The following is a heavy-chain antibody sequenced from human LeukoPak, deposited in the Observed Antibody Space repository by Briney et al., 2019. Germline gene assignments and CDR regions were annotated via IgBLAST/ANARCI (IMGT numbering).Heavy chain of an antibody. V-gene: IGHV3-48*03. CDR1: GFTFSSYE. J-gene: IGHJ6*03. CDR3: ARESYYYDYMDV. CDR2: ISSGGSTI. Sequence: GGSLRLSCAASGFTFSSYEMNWVRQAPGKGLEWVSYISSGGSTIYYADSVKGRFTISRDNAKNSLYLQMNSLRAEDTAVYYCARESYYYDYMDVWGKGTTVTVSS.